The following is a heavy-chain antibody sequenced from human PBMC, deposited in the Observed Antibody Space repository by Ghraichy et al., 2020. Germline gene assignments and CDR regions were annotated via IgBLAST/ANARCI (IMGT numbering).Heavy chain of an antibody. CDR3: ARGFGSGYPSFFDY. CDR1: GGSFSGYY. Sequence: SETLSLTCAVYGGSFSGYYWSWIRQPPGKGLEWIGEINHSGSTNYNPSLKSRVTISVDTSKNQFSLKLSSVTAADTAVYYCARGFGSGYPSFFDYWGQGTLVTVSS. J-gene: IGHJ4*02. D-gene: IGHD3-22*01. V-gene: IGHV4-34*01. CDR2: INHSGST.